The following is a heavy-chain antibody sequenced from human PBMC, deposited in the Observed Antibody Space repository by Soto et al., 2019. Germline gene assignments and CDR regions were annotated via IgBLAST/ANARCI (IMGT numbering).Heavy chain of an antibody. CDR1: GYTFYSYW. CDR3: ARPLYTSGFFDAFHI. CDR2: IHPGDSDT. V-gene: IGHV5-51*01. Sequence: PGESLKISCKGSGYTFYSYWIAWVRQMPGKGLEWMGIIHPGDSDTRYSPSFQGQVTISVDKSINTAYLQWSSLKASDTAMYYCARPLYTSGFFDAFHIWGQGTLVTVSS. D-gene: IGHD3-22*01. J-gene: IGHJ3*02.